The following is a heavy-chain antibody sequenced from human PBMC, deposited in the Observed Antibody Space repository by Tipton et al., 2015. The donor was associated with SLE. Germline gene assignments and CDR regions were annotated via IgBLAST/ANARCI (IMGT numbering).Heavy chain of an antibody. J-gene: IGHJ4*02. V-gene: IGHV1-8*01. CDR1: ANTFSRYD. CDR3: ARANIGLASALDY. Sequence: QVQSGPEVKKPGASVKVSCRASANTFSRYDVNWVRQATGQGLEWMGWMNPDSGDTDYAQKFQGRLTVTWNTSIGTAYMELNSLRSEDTVVYYCARANIGLASALDYWGQGTLVTVSS. CDR2: MNPDSGDT. D-gene: IGHD3-16*01.